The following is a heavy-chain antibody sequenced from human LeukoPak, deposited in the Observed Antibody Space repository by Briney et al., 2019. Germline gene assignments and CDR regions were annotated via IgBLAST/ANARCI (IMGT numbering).Heavy chain of an antibody. CDR3: ARDYDYVWGSYRYYARFDY. CDR2: INHSGST. CDR1: GGSISSYY. V-gene: IGHV4-34*01. J-gene: IGHJ4*02. Sequence: SETLSLTCTVSGGSISSYYWSWIRQPPGKGLEWIGEINHSGSTNYNPSLKSRVTISVDTSKNQLSLKLSSVTAADTAVYYCARDYDYVWGSYRYYARFDYWGQGTLVTVSS. D-gene: IGHD3-16*02.